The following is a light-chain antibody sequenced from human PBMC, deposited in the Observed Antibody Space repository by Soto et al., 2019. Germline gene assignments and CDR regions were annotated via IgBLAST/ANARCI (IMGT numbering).Light chain of an antibody. V-gene: IGLV2-23*01. Sequence: QSALTQPASVSGSPGQSITISCTGTSSDVGSYNLVSWYQQHPGKAPKLMIYEGSKRPSGVSNRFSGSKSGNTASLTISGLQGEDEADYYCCSFAGSSTVVFGGGTKLTFL. J-gene: IGLJ2*01. CDR3: CSFAGSSTVV. CDR1: SSDVGSYNL. CDR2: EGS.